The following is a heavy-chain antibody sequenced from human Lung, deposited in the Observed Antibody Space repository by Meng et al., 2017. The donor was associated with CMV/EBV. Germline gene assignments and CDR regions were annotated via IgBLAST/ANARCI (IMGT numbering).Heavy chain of an antibody. CDR1: GGSMSSTNW. Sequence: RLREPGPGLSMPPGSLSLTCAVSGGSMSSTNWWSWVRQPPGKGLEWIGEIYHSGSTNYNPSLKSRVSISVDKSKNQFSLKLSSVTAADTAVYYCARADKVRFDYWGQGTLVTVSS. CDR3: ARADKVRFDY. CDR2: IYHSGST. J-gene: IGHJ4*02. V-gene: IGHV4-4*03.